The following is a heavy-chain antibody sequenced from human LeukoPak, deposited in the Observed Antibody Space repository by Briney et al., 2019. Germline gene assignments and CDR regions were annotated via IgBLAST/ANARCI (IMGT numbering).Heavy chain of an antibody. D-gene: IGHD2-15*01. CDR1: GDSIGRINYY. Sequence: PSETLPLTCTISGDSIGRINYYWGWIRQPPGKGLEWIVSMSYSAHTYYNPSLKSRVTTSIDTSKNQLSLNLKSVSAADTAVYYCARDRDVDDFDSWGHGTLVTVSS. CDR3: ARDRDVDDFDS. J-gene: IGHJ4*01. V-gene: IGHV4-39*07. CDR2: MSYSAHT.